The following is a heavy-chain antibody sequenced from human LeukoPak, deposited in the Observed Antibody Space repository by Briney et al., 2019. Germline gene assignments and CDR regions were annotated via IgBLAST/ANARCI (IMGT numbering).Heavy chain of an antibody. J-gene: IGHJ4*02. CDR3: AKGAATFWWLAAAGFIDY. CDR1: GFTFSSYG. CDR2: ISYDGSNK. Sequence: GGSQRLSCAASGFTFSSYGMHWVRQAPGKGLEWVAVISYDGSNKYYADSVKGRFTISRDNSKNTLYLQMNSLRAEDTAVYYCAKGAATFWWLAAAGFIDYWGQGTLVTVSS. D-gene: IGHD6-13*01. V-gene: IGHV3-30*18.